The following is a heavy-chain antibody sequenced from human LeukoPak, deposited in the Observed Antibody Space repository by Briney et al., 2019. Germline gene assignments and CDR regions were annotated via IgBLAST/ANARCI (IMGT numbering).Heavy chain of an antibody. V-gene: IGHV4-38-2*01. CDR2: IYHSGST. CDR3: ARSTGTYTYMDV. J-gene: IGHJ6*03. Sequence: SETLSLTCAVSGYSISSGYYWGWIRQPPGKGLEWIGSIYHSGSTYYNPSLKSRVTISVDTSNNQFSLKVKSVTAADTAVYCCARSTGTYTYMDVWGKGTTVTVSS. CDR1: GYSISSGYY. D-gene: IGHD1/OR15-1a*01.